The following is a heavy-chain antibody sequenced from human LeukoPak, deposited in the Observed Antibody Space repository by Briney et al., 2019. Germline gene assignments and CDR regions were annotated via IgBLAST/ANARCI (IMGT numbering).Heavy chain of an antibody. D-gene: IGHD6-19*01. J-gene: IGHJ4*02. CDR2: IKQDGSEK. V-gene: IGHV3-7*01. CDR1: GFTFSSCC. CDR3: ASVEQWLVDY. Sequence: GGSLRPSCAVSGFTFSSCCMSWVRQAPGKGLEWVANIKQDGSEKFYVDSVKGRFTISRDNAKNSLYLQMNSLRAEDRAVYYCASVEQWLVDYWGQGTLVTVSS.